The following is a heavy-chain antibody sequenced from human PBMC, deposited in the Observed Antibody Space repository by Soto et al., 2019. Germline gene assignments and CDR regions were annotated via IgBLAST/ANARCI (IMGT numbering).Heavy chain of an antibody. J-gene: IGHJ4*02. Sequence: EVQLLESGGGLVQPGGSLRLSCAASGFTYTHYAISWVRQAPGKGLEWVSTISRSAGSTYYADSVKGRFTISRDNSKNTLYLQMNSLRAEDTAIYYCTKDMASTGRASDYWGQGPLVTVSS. V-gene: IGHV3-23*01. CDR1: GFTYTHYA. CDR2: ISRSAGST. CDR3: TKDMASTGRASDY. D-gene: IGHD6-13*01.